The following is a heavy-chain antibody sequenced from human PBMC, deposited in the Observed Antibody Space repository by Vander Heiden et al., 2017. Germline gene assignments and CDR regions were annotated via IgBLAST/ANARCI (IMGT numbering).Heavy chain of an antibody. CDR2: IYYSGST. CDR1: GGSVSSGSYY. D-gene: IGHD5-12*01. Sequence: QVQLQESGPGLVKPSETLSLTCTVPGGSVSSGSYYWSWIRQPPGKGLEWIGYIYYSGSTNYNPSLKSRVTISVDTSKNQFSLKLSSVTAADTAVYYCARGPRGPNWFDPWGQGTLVTVSS. CDR3: ARGPRGPNWFDP. V-gene: IGHV4-61*01. J-gene: IGHJ5*02.